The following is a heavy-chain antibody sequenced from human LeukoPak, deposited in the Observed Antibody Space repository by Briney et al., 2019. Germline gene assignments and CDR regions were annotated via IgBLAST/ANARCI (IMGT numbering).Heavy chain of an antibody. J-gene: IGHJ4*02. Sequence: GGSLRLSCAASGFTFSSYAMHWVRQAPGKGLEYVSAISSNGGSTYYANSVKGRFTISRDNSKNTLYLQMGSLRAEDMAVYYCARESTSAAGTLDYWGQGTLVTVSS. CDR3: ARESTSAAGTLDY. V-gene: IGHV3-64*01. CDR2: ISSNGGST. CDR1: GFTFSSYA. D-gene: IGHD6-13*01.